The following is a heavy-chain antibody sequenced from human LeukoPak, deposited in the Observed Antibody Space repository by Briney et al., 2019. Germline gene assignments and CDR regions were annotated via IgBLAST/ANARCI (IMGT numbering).Heavy chain of an antibody. Sequence: ASVKVSCKASGYTFSTYAMHWVRQAPGQGLEWMGWTTPSGGTNYPQKFQGRVAITRDTSITTAYMDLSRQTSDDTAVYFCARDRNGDGFAHFDYWGQGALVTVSS. CDR1: GYTFSTYA. D-gene: IGHD5-24*01. V-gene: IGHV1-2*02. CDR3: ARDRNGDGFAHFDY. J-gene: IGHJ4*02. CDR2: TTPSGGT.